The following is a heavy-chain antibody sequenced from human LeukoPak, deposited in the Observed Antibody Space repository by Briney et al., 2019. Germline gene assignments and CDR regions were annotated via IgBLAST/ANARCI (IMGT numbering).Heavy chain of an antibody. Sequence: PGGSLRLSCAGSGFTFSNCAMSWVRQAPGKGLEWVSAISGSGGGTYYADSMKGRFTISRANSNNTLYLQMNSLSAEDTAVYYCAKDLGPDIYCSGGSCNSGPWGQGTLVTVSS. CDR2: ISGSGGGT. CDR1: GFTFSNCA. V-gene: IGHV3-23*01. J-gene: IGHJ1*01. CDR3: AKDLGPDIYCSGGSCNSGP. D-gene: IGHD2-15*01.